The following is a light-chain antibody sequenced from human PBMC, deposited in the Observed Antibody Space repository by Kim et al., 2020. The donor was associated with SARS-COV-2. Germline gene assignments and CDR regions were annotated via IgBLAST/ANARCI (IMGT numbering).Light chain of an antibody. CDR3: QAWDSDTAV. CDR1: KLEDRY. Sequence: SYELTQPPSVSVSSGQTATITCSGDKLEDRYVCWFQQKPGQSPLLVISQDTKRPSEFPERFSGSNSGNTATLTISGTQGTDEADYFGQAWDSDTAVFGGGTPLTVL. CDR2: QDT. V-gene: IGLV3-1*01. J-gene: IGLJ2*01.